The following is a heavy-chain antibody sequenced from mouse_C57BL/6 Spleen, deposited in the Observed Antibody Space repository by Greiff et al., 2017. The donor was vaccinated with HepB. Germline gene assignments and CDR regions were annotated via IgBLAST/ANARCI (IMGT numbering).Heavy chain of an antibody. CDR2: IDPETGGT. CDR1: GYTFTDYE. J-gene: IGHJ4*01. D-gene: IGHD1-1*01. Sequence: VQLQQSGAELVRPGASVTLSCKASGYTFTDYEMHWVKQTPVHGLEWIGAIDPETGGTAYNQKFKGKAILTADKSSSTAYMELRSLTSEDSAVYYCTRSNLTGEAMDYWGQGTSVTVSS. CDR3: TRSNLTGEAMDY. V-gene: IGHV1-15*01.